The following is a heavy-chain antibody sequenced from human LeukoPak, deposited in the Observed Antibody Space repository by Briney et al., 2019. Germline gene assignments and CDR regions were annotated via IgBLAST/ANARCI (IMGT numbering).Heavy chain of an antibody. CDR3: ARGFRGDNFDY. CDR2: LYYSGST. CDR1: GVSISSGGFS. D-gene: IGHD7-27*01. V-gene: IGHV4-30-4*07. J-gene: IGHJ4*02. Sequence: SETLSLTCAVSGVSISSGGFSWSWIRQTPGKGLEWLGFLYYSGSTHYNPSLKTRITMSVDTSKNQFFLNLSSVTAADTAVYFCARGFRGDNFDYWGQGTLVTVSS.